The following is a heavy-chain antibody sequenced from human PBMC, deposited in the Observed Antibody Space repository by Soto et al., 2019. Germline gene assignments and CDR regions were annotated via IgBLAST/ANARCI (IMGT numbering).Heavy chain of an antibody. V-gene: IGHV1-69*06. J-gene: IGHJ5*02. CDR1: GGTFSSYA. CDR3: ARDRVYEDGGSSGGT. CDR2: IIPIFGTA. D-gene: IGHD1-26*01. Sequence: QVQLVQSGAEVKKPGSSVKVSCKASGGTFSSYAISLVRQAPGQGLEWMGGIIPIFGTANYAQKFQGRVTITADKSTSTAYMELSSLRSEATAVYYCARDRVYEDGGSSGGTWGQGTLVTVSS.